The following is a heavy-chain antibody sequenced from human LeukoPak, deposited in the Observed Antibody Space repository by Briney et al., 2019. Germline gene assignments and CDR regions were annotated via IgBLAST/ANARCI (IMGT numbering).Heavy chain of an antibody. Sequence: GGSLRLSCAASGFTFSSYSMNWVRQAPGKGLEWVSSISSSSSYIYYADSVKGRFTISRDNAKNSLYLQMNSLRAEDTAVYYCAKMNMDYMDVWGKGTTVTVSS. J-gene: IGHJ6*03. CDR3: AKMNMDYMDV. D-gene: IGHD4/OR15-4a*01. CDR2: ISSSSSYI. V-gene: IGHV3-21*01. CDR1: GFTFSSYS.